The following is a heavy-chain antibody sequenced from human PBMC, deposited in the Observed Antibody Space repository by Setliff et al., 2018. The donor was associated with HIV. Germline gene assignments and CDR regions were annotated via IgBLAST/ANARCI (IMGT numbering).Heavy chain of an antibody. CDR3: ARVQEPSYYDSSGYGNFDS. J-gene: IGHJ4*01. V-gene: IGHV3-7*03. D-gene: IGHD3-22*01. CDR1: GFSFPDAW. Sequence: HPGGSLRLSCAASGFSFPDAWMNWVRQAPGKGLEWVGRIKRSVDSGNSVVARFTISRDNSKNTVYLHMNNLRAEDTALYYCARVQEPSYYDSSGYGNFDSWGHGTLVTVSS. CDR2: IKRSV.